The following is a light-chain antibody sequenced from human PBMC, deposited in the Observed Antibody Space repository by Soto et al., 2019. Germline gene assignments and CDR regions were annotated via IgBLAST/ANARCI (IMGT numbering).Light chain of an antibody. CDR3: QQYGSSPTWT. J-gene: IGKJ1*01. Sequence: EIVMTQSPATLSVSPGERATLSCRASETISSSYLAWYQQKPGQAPRLLIYDASNRATGIPARFSGSGSGTDFTLTISRLEPEDSAVYYCQQYGSSPTWTFGQGTKVDIK. CDR1: ETISSSY. V-gene: IGKV3-20*01. CDR2: DAS.